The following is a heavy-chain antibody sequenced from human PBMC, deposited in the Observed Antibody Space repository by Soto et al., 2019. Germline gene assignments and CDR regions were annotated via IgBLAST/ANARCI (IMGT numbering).Heavy chain of an antibody. CDR3: ARDYYKYYDSSGYYRSPAY. Sequence: GASVKVSCKASGYTFTSYAMHWVRQAPGQGLEWMGWISAYNGNTNYAQKLQGRVTMTTDTSTSTAYMEMRSQRAEDTDVNYYARDYYKYYDSSGYYRSPAYWGQGTLVTVSS. J-gene: IGHJ4*02. D-gene: IGHD3-22*01. CDR1: GYTFTSYA. V-gene: IGHV1-18*01. CDR2: ISAYNGNT.